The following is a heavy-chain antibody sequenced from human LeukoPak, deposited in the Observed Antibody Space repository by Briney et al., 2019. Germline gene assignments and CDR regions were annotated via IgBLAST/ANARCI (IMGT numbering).Heavy chain of an antibody. CDR2: VTGSSRST. CDR3: ARDTPLFAYGSGWSTNSSDF. J-gene: IGHJ4*02. CDR1: GFTFSSYA. D-gene: IGHD6-19*01. V-gene: IGHV3-23*01. Sequence: PGGSLRLSCAASGFTFSSYAMSWVRQAPGKGLEWVSTVTGSSRSTYYAGSVKGRFTISRDNSKNTLSLQMSSLRAEDTAIYYCARDTPLFAYGSGWSTNSSDFWGQGTLVTVSS.